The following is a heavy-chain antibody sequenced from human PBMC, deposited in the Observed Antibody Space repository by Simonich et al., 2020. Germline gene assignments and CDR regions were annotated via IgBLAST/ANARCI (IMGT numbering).Heavy chain of an antibody. D-gene: IGHD7-27*01. CDR2: IKKDGSEK. CDR1: GFTFSSYW. Sequence: EVQLVESGGGLVQPGGSPRLSCAASGFTFSSYWMGWVRQAPGKGLEWVANIKKDGSEKNYVDSVKGRFTIARDNAKNSLYLQMNSLRAEDTAVYYCARDGLGTAYYYYMDVWGKGTTVTVSS. J-gene: IGHJ6*03. CDR3: ARDGLGTAYYYYMDV. V-gene: IGHV3-7*01.